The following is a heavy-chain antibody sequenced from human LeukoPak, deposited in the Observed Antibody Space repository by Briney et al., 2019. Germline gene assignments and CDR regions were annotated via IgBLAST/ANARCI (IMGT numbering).Heavy chain of an antibody. CDR1: GYSISSGYY. CDR3: ARLRIVVVPAAIPYWFDP. V-gene: IGHV4-38-2*01. Sequence: SETLSLTCAVPGYSISSGYYWGWIRPPPGKGLEWIGSIYHSGNTYYNPSLKSRVTISVDTSKNQFSLKLSSVTAADTAVYYCARLRIVVVPAAIPYWFDPWGQGTLVTVSS. J-gene: IGHJ5*02. CDR2: IYHSGNT. D-gene: IGHD2-2*02.